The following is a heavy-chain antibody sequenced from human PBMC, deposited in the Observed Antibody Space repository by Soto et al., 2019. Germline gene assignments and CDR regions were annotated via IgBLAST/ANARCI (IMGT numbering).Heavy chain of an antibody. J-gene: IGHJ4*02. D-gene: IGHD3-3*01. CDR3: AEGDSYYDFRLEY. CDR2: ISGSGRAT. CDR1: GFTFGSYA. Sequence: EVQLLESGGGLVQPGGSPRLSCAASGFTFGSYAMSWVRQAPGKGLEWVSTISGSGRATYYADSVKGRFTISRDNSKNTLYLEINSLRAEDMAVYYCAEGDSYYDFRLEYWGQGTLVTVSS. V-gene: IGHV3-23*01.